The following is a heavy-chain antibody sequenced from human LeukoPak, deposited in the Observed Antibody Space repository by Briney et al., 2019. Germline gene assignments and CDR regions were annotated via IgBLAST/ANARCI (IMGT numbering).Heavy chain of an antibody. Sequence: ASETLSLTCTVSGGSISSGGYYWSWIRQHPGKGLEWIGYIYYSGSTYYNPSLKSRVTISVDTSKNQFSLKLSSVTAADTAVYHCARDSRTWFDPWGQGTLVTVSS. V-gene: IGHV4-31*03. CDR2: IYYSGST. J-gene: IGHJ5*02. CDR3: ARDSRTWFDP. CDR1: GGSISSGGYY.